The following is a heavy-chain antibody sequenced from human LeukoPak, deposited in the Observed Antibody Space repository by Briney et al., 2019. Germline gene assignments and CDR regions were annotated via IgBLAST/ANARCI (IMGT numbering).Heavy chain of an antibody. CDR2: ISYDGSNK. J-gene: IGHJ4*02. CDR3: ARDFTMILDY. V-gene: IGHV3-30-3*01. D-gene: IGHD3-22*01. Sequence: GGSLRLSCAASGFTFSSYAMHWVRQAPGKGLEWVAVISYDGSNKYYADSVKGRFTISRDNSKNTLYLQMNSLRAEDTAVYYCARDFTMILDYWGQGTLVTVSS. CDR1: GFTFSSYA.